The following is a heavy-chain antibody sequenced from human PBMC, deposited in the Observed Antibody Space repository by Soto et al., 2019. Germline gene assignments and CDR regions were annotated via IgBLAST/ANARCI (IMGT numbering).Heavy chain of an antibody. Sequence: GASLKVSCKSSGCTFSSYTISWVRHAPGQGLELMGRIIPILGIANYAQKFQGRVTITADKSTSTAYMELSSLRSEDTAVYYCASHGSGLYWGQGTLVTIS. CDR2: IIPILGIA. V-gene: IGHV1-69*02. D-gene: IGHD3-10*01. J-gene: IGHJ4*02. CDR3: ASHGSGLY. CDR1: GCTFSSYT.